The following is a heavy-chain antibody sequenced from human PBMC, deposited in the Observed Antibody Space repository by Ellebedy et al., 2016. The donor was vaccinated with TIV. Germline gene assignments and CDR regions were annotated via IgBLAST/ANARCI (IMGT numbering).Heavy chain of an antibody. Sequence: GESLKISCAASGFTFSSYAMHWVRQAPGKGLEWVAVISYDGSNKYYADSVKGRFTISRDNSKNTLYLQMNSLRAEDTAVYYCARDPEDYGDYYFDYWGQGTLVTVSS. D-gene: IGHD4-17*01. V-gene: IGHV3-30-3*01. CDR3: ARDPEDYGDYYFDY. CDR2: ISYDGSNK. J-gene: IGHJ4*02. CDR1: GFTFSSYA.